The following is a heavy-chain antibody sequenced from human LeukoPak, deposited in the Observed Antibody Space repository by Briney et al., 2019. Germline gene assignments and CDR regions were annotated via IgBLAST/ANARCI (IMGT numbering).Heavy chain of an antibody. V-gene: IGHV3-49*04. CDR1: GFTFGDYA. D-gene: IGHD1-26*01. CDR3: TPKWELLPIDP. Sequence: SGGSLRLSCTGSGFTFGDYAMSWVRQAPGKGLEWVGFIRSKAYGGTTEYAASVKGRFTISRDDSKSIAYLQMNSLKTEDTAVYYCTPKWELLPIDPWGQGTLVTVSS. J-gene: IGHJ5*02. CDR2: IRSKAYGGTT.